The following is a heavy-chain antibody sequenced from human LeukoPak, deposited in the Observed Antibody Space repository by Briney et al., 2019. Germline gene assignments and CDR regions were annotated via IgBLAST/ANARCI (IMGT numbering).Heavy chain of an antibody. J-gene: IGHJ4*02. CDR1: GFTFSTYG. V-gene: IGHV3-33*01. D-gene: IGHD6-19*01. CDR2: IWYDGSNE. Sequence: PGRSLRLSCAASGFTFSTYGMHWVRQAPGKALEGVAVIWYDGSNEYYGDSVKGRFTISRHNSKSTLYPQLNSLRAEDTAVYYCARDGSSGWYWVDYWGQGTLVTVSS. CDR3: ARDGSSGWYWVDY.